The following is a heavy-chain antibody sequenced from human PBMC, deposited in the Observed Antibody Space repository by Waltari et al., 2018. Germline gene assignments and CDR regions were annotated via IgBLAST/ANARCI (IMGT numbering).Heavy chain of an antibody. CDR1: GGTFSSYA. Sequence: QVQLVQSGAEVKKPGSSVKVSCKASGGTFSSYAISCVRQAPGQGLEWMGGIIPILGTANYAQKFQGRVTITTDESTSTAYMELSSLRSEDTAVYYCARGYYDSSGYMLYYYYMDVWGKGTTVTVSS. V-gene: IGHV1-69*05. D-gene: IGHD3-22*01. CDR2: IIPILGTA. J-gene: IGHJ6*03. CDR3: ARGYYDSSGYMLYYYYMDV.